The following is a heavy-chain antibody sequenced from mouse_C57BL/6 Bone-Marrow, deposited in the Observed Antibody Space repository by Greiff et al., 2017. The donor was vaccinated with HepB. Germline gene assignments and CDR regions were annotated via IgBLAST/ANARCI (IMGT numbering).Heavy chain of an antibody. J-gene: IGHJ3*01. CDR1: GYSFTDYN. CDR3: ARSWYYGGGWFAY. Sequence: LVESGPELVKPGASVKISCKASGYSFTDYNMNWVKQSNGKSLEWIGVINPNYGTTSYNQKFKGKATLTVDHSSSTAYMQLNSLTSEDSAVYYCARSWYYGGGWFAYWGQGTLVTVSA. D-gene: IGHD1-1*01. V-gene: IGHV1-39*01. CDR2: INPNYGTT.